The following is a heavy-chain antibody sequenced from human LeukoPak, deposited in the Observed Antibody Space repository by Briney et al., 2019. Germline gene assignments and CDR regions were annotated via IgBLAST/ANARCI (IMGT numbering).Heavy chain of an antibody. CDR1: GYTFTSYD. CDR2: MNPNSGNT. CDR3: ARGGWARTGDPPSGLGYYMDV. J-gene: IGHJ6*03. Sequence: GASVKVSCKASGYTFTSYDINWVRQATGQGLEWMGWMNPNSGNTGYAQKFQGRVTITRNTSISTAYMELNSLRSEDTAVYYCARGGWARTGDPPSGLGYYMDVWGKGTTVTVSS. V-gene: IGHV1-8*03. D-gene: IGHD7-27*01.